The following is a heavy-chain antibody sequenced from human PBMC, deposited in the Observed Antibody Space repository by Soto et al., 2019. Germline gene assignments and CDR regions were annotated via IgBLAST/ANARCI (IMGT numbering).Heavy chain of an antibody. CDR3: ARDRVLRFLEWLPYYGMDV. V-gene: IGHV3-7*01. Sequence: GGSLRLSCAASGFTFSTYGMHWVRQAPGKGLEWVANIKQDGSEKYYVDSVKGRFTISRDNAKNSLYLQMNSLRAEDTAVYYCARDRVLRFLEWLPYYGMDVWGQGNTVTVSS. J-gene: IGHJ6*02. CDR2: IKQDGSEK. CDR1: GFTFSTYG. D-gene: IGHD3-3*01.